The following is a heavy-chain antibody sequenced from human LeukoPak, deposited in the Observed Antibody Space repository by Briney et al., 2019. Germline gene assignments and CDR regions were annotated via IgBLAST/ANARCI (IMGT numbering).Heavy chain of an antibody. V-gene: IGHV5-51*01. Sequence: GESLKISCKGSGYSFTSYWIGWVRQMPGKGLERMGIIYPGDSDTRYSPSFQGQVTISADKSISTAYLQWSSLKASDTAMYYCARQGGDFWSGYSNWFDPWGQGTLVTVSS. CDR3: ARQGGDFWSGYSNWFDP. CDR2: IYPGDSDT. D-gene: IGHD3-3*01. J-gene: IGHJ5*02. CDR1: GYSFTSYW.